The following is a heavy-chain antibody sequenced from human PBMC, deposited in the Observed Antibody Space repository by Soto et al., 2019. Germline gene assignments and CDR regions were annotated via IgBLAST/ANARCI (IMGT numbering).Heavy chain of an antibody. D-gene: IGHD3-10*01. CDR2: ISASDGST. Sequence: ASVKVSCKASGYAFSFGFYWVQQAPGQGLEWMEWISASDGSTNSAQKFRGRISLTTDTSTNTAYLDLLSLTSDDTAVYFCATYYFGSGSYYRFDNWGQGTLVTVSS. V-gene: IGHV1-18*01. J-gene: IGHJ4*02. CDR1: GYAFSFG. CDR3: ATYYFGSGSYYRFDN.